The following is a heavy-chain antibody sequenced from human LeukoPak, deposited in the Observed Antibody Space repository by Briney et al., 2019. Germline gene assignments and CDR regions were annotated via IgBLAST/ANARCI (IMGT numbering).Heavy chain of an antibody. Sequence: GGSLRLSCAASGFTFSDYYMSWVRQAPGKGLEWVSYISSSGSTIYYADSVKGRFTISRDNAKNSLYMQMNRLRAEDSAVYYCAKPARSEFPSSGWPKYYYYYMDVWGKGTTVTVSS. CDR1: GFTFSDYY. D-gene: IGHD6-19*01. CDR3: AKPARSEFPSSGWPKYYYYYMDV. J-gene: IGHJ6*03. V-gene: IGHV3-11*01. CDR2: ISSSGSTI.